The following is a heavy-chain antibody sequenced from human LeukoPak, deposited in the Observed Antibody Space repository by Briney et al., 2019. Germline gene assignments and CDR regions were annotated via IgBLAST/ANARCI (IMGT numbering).Heavy chain of an antibody. D-gene: IGHD3-3*01. CDR1: GYTFTAYY. CDR2: INPNTGDT. V-gene: IGHV1-2*04. Sequence: GASVKVSCKASGYTFTAYYMHWVRQAPGQGLEWLGWINPNTGDTNYAQKFQGWVTMTRDTSINTAYMELSSLRSDDTAVYYCARPREYYDFWSGYYTKGYAFDIWGQGTMVTVSS. J-gene: IGHJ3*02. CDR3: ARPREYYDFWSGYYTKGYAFDI.